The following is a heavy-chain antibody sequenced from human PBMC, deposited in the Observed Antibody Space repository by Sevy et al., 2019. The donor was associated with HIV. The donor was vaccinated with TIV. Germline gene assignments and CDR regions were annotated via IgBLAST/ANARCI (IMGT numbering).Heavy chain of an antibody. J-gene: IGHJ5*02. CDR1: GYSISSGYY. Sequence: SETLSLTCAVSGYSISSGYYWGWIRQPPGKGLEWIGSIFHSGSTYYNPSLKSRVTISVDTSKNQFSLKLSSVTAADTAVYFCARTPSSYYSSGRYYPWFDPWGQGTLVTVSS. CDR2: IFHSGST. D-gene: IGHD3-22*01. V-gene: IGHV4-38-2*01. CDR3: ARTPSSYYSSGRYYPWFDP.